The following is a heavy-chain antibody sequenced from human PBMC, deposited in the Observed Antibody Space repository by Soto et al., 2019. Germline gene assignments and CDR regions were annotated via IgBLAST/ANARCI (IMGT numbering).Heavy chain of an antibody. CDR3: ARDGMDV. V-gene: IGHV3-33*01. CDR1: GFTFSTYG. J-gene: IGHJ6*02. Sequence: QVQLVESGGGVVQPGRSLRLSCAASGFTFSTYGIHWVRQAPGKGLECVAVLWHDGSNKYYADYVKGRFTIARDNSKNTLYLLMNSLRVEDKDVYYCARDGMDVWGQGTTVTVSS. CDR2: LWHDGSNK.